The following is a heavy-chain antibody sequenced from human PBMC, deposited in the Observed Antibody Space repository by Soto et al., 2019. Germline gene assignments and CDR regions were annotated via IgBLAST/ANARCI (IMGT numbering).Heavy chain of an antibody. V-gene: IGHV3-49*03. CDR1: GCNFGDYG. CDR3: TREMDVLMVYATPPAGYFDY. CDR2: IRSKAYGGTT. J-gene: IGHJ4*02. D-gene: IGHD2-8*01. Sequence: RSMRLPYTASGCNFGDYGMSWFRQDKGKGLEWVGFIRSKAYGGTTEYAASVKGRFTISRDDSKSIAYLQMNSLKTEDTAVYYCTREMDVLMVYATPPAGYFDYWGQGTLVTVPQ.